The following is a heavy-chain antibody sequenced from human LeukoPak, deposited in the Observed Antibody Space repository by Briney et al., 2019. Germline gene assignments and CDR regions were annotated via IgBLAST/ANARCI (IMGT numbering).Heavy chain of an antibody. CDR2: IWYDGSNK. V-gene: IGHV3-33*01. CDR3: AREGQQWLLLDY. J-gene: IGHJ4*02. D-gene: IGHD6-19*01. Sequence: GGSLRLSSAASGFTFSSYGMHWVRQAPGKGLEWVAVIWYDGSNKYYADSVKGRFTISRDNSKNTLYLQMNSLRAEDTAVYYCAREGQQWLLLDYWGQGTLVTVSS. CDR1: GFTFSSYG.